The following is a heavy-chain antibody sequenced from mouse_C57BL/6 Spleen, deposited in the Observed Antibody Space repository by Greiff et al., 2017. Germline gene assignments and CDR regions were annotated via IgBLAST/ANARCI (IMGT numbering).Heavy chain of an antibody. Sequence: QVQLQQSGAELVRPGASVTLSCKASGYTFTDYEMHWVKQTPVHGLEWIGAIDPETGGTAYNQKFKGKAILTADKSSSTAYMELRSLTSEDSAVYYCTRDYDGYYFFDYWGQGTTLTVSS. V-gene: IGHV1-15*01. CDR1: GYTFTDYE. CDR3: TRDYDGYYFFDY. J-gene: IGHJ2*01. D-gene: IGHD2-3*01. CDR2: IDPETGGT.